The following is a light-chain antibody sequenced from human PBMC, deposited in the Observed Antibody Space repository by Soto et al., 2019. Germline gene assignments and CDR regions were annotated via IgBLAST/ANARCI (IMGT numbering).Light chain of an antibody. CDR3: TSYAGTDVHYV. CDR1: SSDVGYYNY. J-gene: IGLJ1*01. V-gene: IGLV2-8*01. CDR2: EVS. Sequence: QSVLTQPPSASGSPGQSVTISCTGTSSDVGYYNYVSWYQQYPGKAPKLLIYEVSKRPSGVPDRFSGSKSGNTASLTVSGLQAADEADNYCTSYAGTDVHYVFGTGTKVTVL.